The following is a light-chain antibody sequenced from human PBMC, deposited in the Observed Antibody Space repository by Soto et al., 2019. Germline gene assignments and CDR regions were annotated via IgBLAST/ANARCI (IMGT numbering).Light chain of an antibody. CDR1: QGISSY. V-gene: IGKV1-6*01. CDR3: VQHYNYPPT. Sequence: AIQLTQSPSSVTASVGDRVTITCRASQGISSYLGWYQQKPGMAPRFLIYAASNLQSGVPSRFSGSGSGTDFTLTISSLQPEDFATYYCVQHYNYPPTFGQGTRLEIK. J-gene: IGKJ5*01. CDR2: AAS.